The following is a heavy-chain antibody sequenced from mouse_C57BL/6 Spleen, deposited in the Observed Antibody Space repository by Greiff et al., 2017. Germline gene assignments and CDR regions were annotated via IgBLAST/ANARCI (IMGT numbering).Heavy chain of an antibody. Sequence: ESGPGLVKPSQSLSLTCSVTGYSITSGYYWNWIRQFPGNKLEWMGYISYDGSNNYNPSLKNRISITRDTSKNQFFLKLNSVTTEDTATYYCARGGSSYSVFAYWGQGTLVTVSA. V-gene: IGHV3-6*01. CDR1: GYSITSGYY. CDR3: ARGGSSYSVFAY. J-gene: IGHJ3*01. D-gene: IGHD1-1*01. CDR2: ISYDGSN.